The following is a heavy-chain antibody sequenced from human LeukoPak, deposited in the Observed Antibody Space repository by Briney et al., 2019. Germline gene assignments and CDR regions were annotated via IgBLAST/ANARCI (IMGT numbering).Heavy chain of an antibody. CDR3: ARVGGGNSGPFDY. Sequence: GGSLRLSCAAPGFTVRSNYMSWVRQTPGKGLEWVSIIYSADSTYYADSVKGRFTISRHNLNSLRADDTAVYYCARVGGGNSGPFDYWGQGTLVTVSS. CDR1: GFTVRSNY. D-gene: IGHD1-7*01. CDR2: IYSADST. J-gene: IGHJ4*02. V-gene: IGHV3-53*04.